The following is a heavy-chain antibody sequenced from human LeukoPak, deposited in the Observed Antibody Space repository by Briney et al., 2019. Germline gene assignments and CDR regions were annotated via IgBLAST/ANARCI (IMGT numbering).Heavy chain of an antibody. CDR2: ISSSSRTI. J-gene: IGHJ4*02. Sequence: GGSLRLSCAASGFTFSSYGMHWVRQAPGKGLEWVSYISSSSRTIHYADSVKGRFTISRDNAKNSLYLQMNSLRDEDTAVYYCARDLSSVPTRWGQGTLVTVSS. CDR3: ARDLSSVPTR. CDR1: GFTFSSYG. V-gene: IGHV3-48*02. D-gene: IGHD3-10*01.